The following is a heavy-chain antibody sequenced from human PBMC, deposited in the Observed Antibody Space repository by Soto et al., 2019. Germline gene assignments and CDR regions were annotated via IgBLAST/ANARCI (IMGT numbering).Heavy chain of an antibody. J-gene: IGHJ6*02. CDR2: ISYDGSNK. V-gene: IGHV3-30*18. CDR1: GFTFSSYG. CDR3: AKDRITMVRGVIGYGMDV. Sequence: GGSLRLSCAASGFTFSSYGMHWVRQAPGKGLEWVAVISYDGSNKYYADSVEGRFTISRDNSKNTLYLQMNSLRAEDTAVYYFAKDRITMVRGVIGYGMDVWGQGTTVTVSS. D-gene: IGHD3-10*01.